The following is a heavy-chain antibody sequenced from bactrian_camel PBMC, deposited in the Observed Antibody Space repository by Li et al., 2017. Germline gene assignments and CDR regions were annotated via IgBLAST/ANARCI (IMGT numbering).Heavy chain of an antibody. CDR3: ATSDDFSCTLLTARYNN. V-gene: IGHV3S53*01. J-gene: IGHJ4*01. CDR2: ITGGGST. D-gene: IGHD3*01. Sequence: HVQLVESGGGSVQAGGSLTLSCAASVYTYCMGWFRQAPGLERERVALITGGGSTTYADSVKGRFTLSKDNAKNSLYLQMNSLEPEDTAMYYCATSDDFSCTLLTARYNNWGWGTQVTVS. CDR1: VYTYC.